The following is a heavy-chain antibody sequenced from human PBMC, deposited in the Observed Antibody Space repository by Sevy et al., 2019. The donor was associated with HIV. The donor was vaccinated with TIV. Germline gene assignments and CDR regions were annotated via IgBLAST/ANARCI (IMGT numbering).Heavy chain of an antibody. D-gene: IGHD3-10*01. V-gene: IGHV3-23*01. CDR2: ISGSGHST. CDR3: AKEGSYWSDRYAFDI. Sequence: GGSLRLSCAASGFIFSSFAMSWVRQAPGKGLEWVSDISGSGHSTYNADSVKGRFTISRDNSKNTLYLQMNSLRAEDTAVYYCAKEGSYWSDRYAFDIWGQGTTVTVSS. J-gene: IGHJ3*02. CDR1: GFIFSSFA.